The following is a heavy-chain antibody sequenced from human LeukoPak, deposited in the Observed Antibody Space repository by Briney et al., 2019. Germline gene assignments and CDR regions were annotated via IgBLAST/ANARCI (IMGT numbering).Heavy chain of an antibody. V-gene: IGHV4-30-4*08. CDR2: IYYSGST. Sequence: ASETLSLTCTVSGGSISNYYWSWIRQPPGKGLEWIGYIYYSGSTYYNPSLKSRVTISVDTSKNQFSLKLSSVTAADTAVYYCARELQYYYDSSGPTGYWGQGTLVTVSS. CDR1: GGSISNYY. J-gene: IGHJ4*02. D-gene: IGHD3-22*01. CDR3: ARELQYYYDSSGPTGY.